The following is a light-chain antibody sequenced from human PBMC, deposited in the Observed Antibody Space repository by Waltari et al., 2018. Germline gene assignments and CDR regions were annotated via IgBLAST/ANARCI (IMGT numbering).Light chain of an antibody. CDR2: AAS. Sequence: DIQMTQSPSSLSASVGDRVTITCRASQSISSYLNWYQQKPGKAPKLLIYAASSLQRGVPSRFSGSVSGTDFTLTISGLQPVAFATYYCQQSYSTPLITFGQGTRLEIK. CDR3: QQSYSTPLIT. J-gene: IGKJ5*01. V-gene: IGKV1-39*01. CDR1: QSISSY.